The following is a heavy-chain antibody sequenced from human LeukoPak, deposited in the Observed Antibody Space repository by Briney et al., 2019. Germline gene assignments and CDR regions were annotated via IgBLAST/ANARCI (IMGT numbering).Heavy chain of an antibody. D-gene: IGHD5-24*01. CDR2: ISAYNGNT. Sequence: ASVKVSFKSSGYTFTTYGITWVRQAPGQGLEWMGWISAYNGNTNYAQKLQGRGTMTTDTSTSTAYMELRSLRSDDTAVYYCARALVDGYKELGYWGQGTLVTVSS. J-gene: IGHJ4*02. CDR1: GYTFTTYG. V-gene: IGHV1-18*01. CDR3: ARALVDGYKELGY.